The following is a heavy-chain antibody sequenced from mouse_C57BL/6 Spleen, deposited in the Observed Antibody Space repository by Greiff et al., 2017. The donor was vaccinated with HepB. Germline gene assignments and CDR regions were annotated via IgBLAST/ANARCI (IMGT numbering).Heavy chain of an antibody. Sequence: EVQLVESGGGLVQSGRSLRLSCATSGFTFSDFYMEWVRQAPGKGLEWIAASRNKANDYTTEYSASVKGRFIVSRDTSQSILYLQMNALRAEDTAIYYCARGLGSSYEYFDVWGTGTTVTVSS. CDR2: SRNKANDYTT. CDR3: ARGLGSSYEYFDV. CDR1: GFTFSDFY. V-gene: IGHV7-1*01. J-gene: IGHJ1*03. D-gene: IGHD1-1*01.